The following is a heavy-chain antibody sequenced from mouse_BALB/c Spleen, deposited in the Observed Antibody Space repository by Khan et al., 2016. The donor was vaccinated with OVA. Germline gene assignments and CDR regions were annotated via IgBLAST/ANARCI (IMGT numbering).Heavy chain of an antibody. V-gene: IGHV1S81*02. CDR3: ARIKKIVATYFDY. CDR1: GYTFTSYW. D-gene: IGHD1-1*01. Sequence: VKLQQPGAELVKAGASVKMSCKASGYTFTSYWMHWVKQRLGQGLEWFAETNPTNGRTYYNEKFKSKATLTVDQSSSTAYMLLSGPTFEDSAVYYCARIKKIVATYFDYWGQGTTLTVSS. CDR2: TNPTNGRT. J-gene: IGHJ2*01.